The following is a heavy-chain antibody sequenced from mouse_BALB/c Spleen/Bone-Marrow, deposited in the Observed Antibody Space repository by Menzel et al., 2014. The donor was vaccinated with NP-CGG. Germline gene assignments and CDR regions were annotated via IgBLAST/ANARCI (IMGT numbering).Heavy chain of an antibody. CDR2: ISSGGST. D-gene: IGHD2-3*01. V-gene: IGHV5-6-5*01. CDR3: ARGYDGYYGFAY. Sequence: EVRLVESGGGLVKPGGSLKLSCAASGFTFSSYAISWVRQTPEKRLEWVASISSGGSTYYPDSVKGRFTISRDNARNILYLQMSSLRSEDTAMYYCARGYDGYYGFAYWGQGTLVTVSA. CDR1: GFTFSSYA. J-gene: IGHJ3*01.